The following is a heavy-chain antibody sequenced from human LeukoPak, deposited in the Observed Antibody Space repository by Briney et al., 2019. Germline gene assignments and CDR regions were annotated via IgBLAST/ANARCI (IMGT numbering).Heavy chain of an antibody. V-gene: IGHV3-48*04. CDR3: AGLWFGARPPFDY. CDR1: GFTFSSYS. CDR2: ISSSSSTI. J-gene: IGHJ4*02. D-gene: IGHD3-10*01. Sequence: PGRSLRLSCAASGFTFSSYSMNWVRQAPGKGLEWVSYISSSSSTIYYADSLKGRFTISRDNAKNSLYLQMNSLRAEDTAVYYCAGLWFGARPPFDYWGQGTLVTVSS.